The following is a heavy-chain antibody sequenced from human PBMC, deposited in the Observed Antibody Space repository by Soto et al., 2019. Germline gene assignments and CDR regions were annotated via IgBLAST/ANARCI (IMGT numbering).Heavy chain of an antibody. CDR1: GFTFSSYG. CDR2: ISSSSTTI. CDR3: ARDHHKVIRDAFDI. D-gene: IGHD2-21*01. J-gene: IGHJ3*02. V-gene: IGHV3-48*02. Sequence: EVQLVESGGGLVQPGGSLRLSCAASGFTFSSYGMNWVRQAPGKGLEWVSYISSSSTTIYYADSVKGRFTISRDNAKNSLYLQMNSLRDEDTAVYYCARDHHKVIRDAFDIWGQGTMVTVSS.